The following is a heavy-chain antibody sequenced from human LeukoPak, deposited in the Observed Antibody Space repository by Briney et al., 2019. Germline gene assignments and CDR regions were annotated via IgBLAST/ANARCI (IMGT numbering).Heavy chain of an antibody. D-gene: IGHD5-18*01. CDR2: INHSGST. V-gene: IGHV4-34*01. J-gene: IGHJ6*02. CDR3: ARGPSIQLWSDPYYYYGMDV. CDR1: GGSFSGYY. Sequence: PSETLCLTCAVYGGSFSGYYWSWIRQPPGKVLEGIGKINHSGSTNYNPSLKSRVTISVDTSKNQFSLKLSSVTAADTAVYYCARGPSIQLWSDPYYYYGMDVWGQGTTVTVSS.